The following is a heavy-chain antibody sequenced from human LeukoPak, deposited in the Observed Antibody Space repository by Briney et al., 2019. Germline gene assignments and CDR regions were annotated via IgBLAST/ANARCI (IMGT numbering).Heavy chain of an antibody. Sequence: PGGSLRLSCEASGFTFSSYAMHWVRQAPGKGLEGVAVISYDGSNKYYADSVKGRFTISRDNSKNTLYLQMNSLRAEDTAVYYCARDSYGTHFDYWGQGTLVTVSS. CDR3: ARDSYGTHFDY. J-gene: IGHJ4*02. CDR1: GFTFSSYA. CDR2: ISYDGSNK. V-gene: IGHV3-30*04. D-gene: IGHD3-10*01.